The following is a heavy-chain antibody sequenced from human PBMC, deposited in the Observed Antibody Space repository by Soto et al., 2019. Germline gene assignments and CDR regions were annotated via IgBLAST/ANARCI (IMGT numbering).Heavy chain of an antibody. CDR1: GYTFTSYA. J-gene: IGHJ4*02. CDR3: ARNLAGGGSYFDY. V-gene: IGHV1-3*01. D-gene: IGHD3-10*01. Sequence: QVQLVQSGAEVKKPGASVKVSCKASGYTFTSYAMHWVRQAPGQRLEWMGWINAGNGNTKYSQKFQGRVTITRDTSASTGYLELSSLRSEDTAVYYWARNLAGGGSYFDYWGQGTLVTVSS. CDR2: INAGNGNT.